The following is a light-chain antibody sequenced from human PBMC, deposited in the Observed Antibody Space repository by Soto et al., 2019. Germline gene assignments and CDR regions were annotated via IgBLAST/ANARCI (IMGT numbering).Light chain of an antibody. CDR1: SSDVGGYNY. V-gene: IGLV2-14*01. CDR2: EVS. Sequence: QSALTQPASVSGSPGQSITISCTGTSSDVGGYNYVSWYQQHPGKAPKLMNYEVSNRPSGVFNRFSGYTSGNTASLTISGRQADEDADYYCSSYTNSSPYVVFGGGTKLTVL. J-gene: IGLJ2*01. CDR3: SSYTNSSPYVV.